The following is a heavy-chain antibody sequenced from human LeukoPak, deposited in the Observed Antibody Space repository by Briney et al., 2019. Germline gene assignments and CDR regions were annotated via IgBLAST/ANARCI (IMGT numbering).Heavy chain of an antibody. J-gene: IGHJ5*02. CDR3: ARVDGSGYGKFDP. CDR2: SYYSGST. CDR1: GDSISSGDYY. Sequence: PSETLSLTCTVSGDSISSGDYYWSWIRQHPGKGLEWIGYSYYSGSTYYNPSLKSRVTISVDTSKNQFSLELSSVTAADTAVYYCARVDGSGYGKFDPWGQGTLVTVSS. D-gene: IGHD5-12*01. V-gene: IGHV4-31*03.